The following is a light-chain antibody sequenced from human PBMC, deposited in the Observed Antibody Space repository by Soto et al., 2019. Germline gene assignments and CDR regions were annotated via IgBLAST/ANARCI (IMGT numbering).Light chain of an antibody. CDR3: QHYRGSPWT. J-gene: IGKJ1*01. V-gene: IGKV3-20*01. CDR2: GAS. CDR1: QTIDRSH. Sequence: EIVLTQSPGTLSLSPGERAILSCRASQTIDRSHLAWFQQKPGQPPRLLIYGASNRVTGTPDRFGGSGSGTDFTLSISRLEPEDFAVYYCQHYRGSPWTFGQGTKVEIK.